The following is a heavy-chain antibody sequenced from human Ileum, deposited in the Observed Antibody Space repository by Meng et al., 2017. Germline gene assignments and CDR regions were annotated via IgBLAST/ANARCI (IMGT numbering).Heavy chain of an antibody. CDR1: GGSIISSFY. V-gene: IGHV4-4*02. Sequence: QVQLTESGPGLVWPSGALSLPCTVPGGSIISSFYWSWVRQSPGKGLEWIGQIYLAGSPNYNPSLESRVTISVDKSKNQFSLRLTSVTAADTAIFYCVRHGGKYFDSWGQGTLVTVSS. CDR3: VRHGGKYFDS. D-gene: IGHD2-15*01. CDR2: IYLAGSP. J-gene: IGHJ4*02.